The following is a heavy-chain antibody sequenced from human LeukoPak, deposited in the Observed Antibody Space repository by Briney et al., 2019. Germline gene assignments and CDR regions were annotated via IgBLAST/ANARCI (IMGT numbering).Heavy chain of an antibody. CDR2: ISFDGSDR. CDR3: ARGYCSGGSCYYYYYYGMDV. Sequence: GGSLRLSCAASGFTFSNYAIHWVRQAPGKGLEWVAVISFDGSDRHYADSVKGRFTISRDNSKSTLYLQMNSLRAEETAVYYCARGYCSGGSCYYYYYYGMDVWGQGTTVTVSS. D-gene: IGHD2-15*01. V-gene: IGHV3-30*04. J-gene: IGHJ6*02. CDR1: GFTFSNYA.